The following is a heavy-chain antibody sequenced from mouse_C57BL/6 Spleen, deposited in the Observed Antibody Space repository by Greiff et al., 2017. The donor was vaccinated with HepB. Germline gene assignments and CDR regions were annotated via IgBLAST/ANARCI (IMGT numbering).Heavy chain of an antibody. J-gene: IGHJ2*01. Sequence: VQLQQSGPELVKPGASVKISCKASGYAFSSSWMNWVMQRPGKGLEWIGRIYPGDGDTNYNGKFKGKATLTADKSSSTAYMQLSSLTSKDSAVYFCARGNYYGSSYGDYWGQGTTLTVSS. V-gene: IGHV1-82*01. CDR2: IYPGDGDT. D-gene: IGHD1-1*01. CDR3: ARGNYYGSSYGDY. CDR1: GYAFSSSW.